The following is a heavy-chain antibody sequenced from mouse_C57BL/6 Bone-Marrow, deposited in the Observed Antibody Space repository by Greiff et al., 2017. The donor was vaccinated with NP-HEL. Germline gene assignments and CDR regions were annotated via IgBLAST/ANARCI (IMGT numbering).Heavy chain of an antibody. CDR2: FYPGRGSI. CDR3: ARHEEEDYRWYFDV. J-gene: IGHJ1*03. V-gene: IGHV1-62-2*01. CDR1: GYTFTEYT. D-gene: IGHD2-14*01. Sequence: QVQLQQSGAELVKPGASVKLSCKASGYTFTEYTIHWVKLRSGQGLEWIGWFYPGRGSIKYNEKFKDKGTLIADKSSSTVYMELKRLTSEDSAVSFCARHEEEDYRWYFDVWGTGTTVTVSS.